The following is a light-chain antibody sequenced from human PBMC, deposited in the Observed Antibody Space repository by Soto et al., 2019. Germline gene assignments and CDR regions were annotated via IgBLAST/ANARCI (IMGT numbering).Light chain of an antibody. Sequence: EIVLTQSTGTLSLSPGERAALSCRASQSISSSYLAWYQQKPGQAPRLLIYGASSRATGIPDRFTGSGSGTDFTLTISRLEPEDFAVYYCQQDDNSLYTFGQGTKLEIK. CDR2: GAS. V-gene: IGKV3-20*01. CDR3: QQDDNSLYT. J-gene: IGKJ2*01. CDR1: QSISSSY.